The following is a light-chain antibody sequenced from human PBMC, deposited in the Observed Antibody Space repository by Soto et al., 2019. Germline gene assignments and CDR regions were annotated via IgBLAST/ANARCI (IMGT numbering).Light chain of an antibody. Sequence: QSALTQPASVSGSPGQSISISCTGTSSDVGGAYNYVSWSQHHPDKAPKLVIFDVNNRPSGVSNRFSGSKSGNTASLTISGLQAKDEDDYYCCSYTSTSTYVFGTWTKLTVL. J-gene: IGLJ1*01. CDR1: SSDVGGAYNY. V-gene: IGLV2-14*03. CDR2: DVN. CDR3: CSYTSTSTYV.